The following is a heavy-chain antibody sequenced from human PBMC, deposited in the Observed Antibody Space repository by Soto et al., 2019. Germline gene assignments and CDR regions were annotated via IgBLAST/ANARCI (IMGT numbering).Heavy chain of an antibody. V-gene: IGHV3-30-3*01. J-gene: IGHJ4*02. CDR1: GFTFSSYA. CDR3: ARRYYYGSESYSNFGY. D-gene: IGHD3-10*01. Sequence: QVQLVESGGGVVQPGRSLRLSCAASGFTFSSYAMHWVRQAPGKGLEWEAVISYDGSNKSYADSVKGRFTISRDNSKNTLYLQMNSLRAKDTAVYYCARRYYYGSESYSNFGYWGQGTLVTGSS. CDR2: ISYDGSNK.